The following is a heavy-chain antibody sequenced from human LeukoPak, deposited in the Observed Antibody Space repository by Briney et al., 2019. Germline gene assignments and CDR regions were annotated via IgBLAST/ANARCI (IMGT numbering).Heavy chain of an antibody. CDR2: INSKSRYI. J-gene: IGHJ4*02. D-gene: IGHD6-6*01. Sequence: GGSLRLSCAASGFTFSSYSMNWVRQAPGKGLEWVSSINSKSRYIYYADSLRGRFTISRDNGKNSVYLQMNSLRAEDTAVYFCARADSSSSRLDCWGQGTLVTVSS. V-gene: IGHV3-21*01. CDR3: ARADSSSSRLDC. CDR1: GFTFSSYS.